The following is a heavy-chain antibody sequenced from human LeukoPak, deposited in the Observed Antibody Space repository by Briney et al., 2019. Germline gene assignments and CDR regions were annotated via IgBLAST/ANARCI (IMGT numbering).Heavy chain of an antibody. CDR2: INSDGSNT. Sequence: GGSLRLSCAASGFTFSRYWMHWARQAPGKGLVWVSGINSDGSNTSYADSVKGRFTISRDKAKNTLYLQMNSLRAEDTAVYYCAREAASARHYYDRSSNWFDPWGQGTLATVSS. V-gene: IGHV3-74*01. CDR3: AREAASARHYYDRSSNWFDP. D-gene: IGHD3-22*01. CDR1: GFTFSRYW. J-gene: IGHJ5*02.